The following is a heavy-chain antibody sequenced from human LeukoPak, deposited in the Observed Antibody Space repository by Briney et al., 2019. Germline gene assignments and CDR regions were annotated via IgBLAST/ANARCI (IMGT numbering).Heavy chain of an antibody. CDR2: IKQDGSEK. J-gene: IGHJ4*02. CDR1: GFTFSSYW. V-gene: IGHV3-7*01. Sequence: GGSLRLSCAASGFTFSSYWMGWVRQAPGKGLEWVANIKQDGSEKYYVDSVKGRFTISRDNAKNSLYLQMNSLRAEDTAVYYCAREPSILLIDYWGQGTLVTVSS. CDR3: AREPSILLIDY. D-gene: IGHD2/OR15-2a*01.